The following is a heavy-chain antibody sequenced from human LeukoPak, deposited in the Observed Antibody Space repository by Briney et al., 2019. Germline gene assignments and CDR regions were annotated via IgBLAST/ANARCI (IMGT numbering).Heavy chain of an antibody. D-gene: IGHD5-18*01. V-gene: IGHV3-30*18. Sequence: PGGSLRLSCAASGFTFSSYGMHWLRQAPGKGLEWVAVISYDGSNKYYADSVKGRFTISRDNSKNTLYLQMNSLRAEDTAVYYCAKDGGYSYGYGFDYWGQGTLVTVSS. CDR2: ISYDGSNK. CDR3: AKDGGYSYGYGFDY. J-gene: IGHJ4*02. CDR1: GFTFSSYG.